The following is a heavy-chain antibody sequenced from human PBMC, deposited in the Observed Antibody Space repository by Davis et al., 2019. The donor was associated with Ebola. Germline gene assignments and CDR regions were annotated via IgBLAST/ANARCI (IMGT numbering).Heavy chain of an antibody. CDR1: GFSLSTSGVG. CDR3: AHRGYSSSWYGYYFDY. Sequence: TLSLTCTFSGFSLSTSGVGVGWIRQPPGKALEWLALIYRNDDKRYSPSLKSRLTITKDTSKNQVVLTMTNMDPVDTATYYCAHRGYSSSWYGYYFDYWGQGTLVTVSS. CDR2: IYRNDDK. V-gene: IGHV2-5*01. D-gene: IGHD6-13*01. J-gene: IGHJ4*02.